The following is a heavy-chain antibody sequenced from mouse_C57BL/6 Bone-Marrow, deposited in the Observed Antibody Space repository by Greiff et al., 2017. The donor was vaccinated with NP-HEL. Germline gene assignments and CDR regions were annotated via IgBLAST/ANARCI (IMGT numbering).Heavy chain of an antibody. D-gene: IGHD2-9*01. V-gene: IGHV2-5*01. CDR1: GFSLTSYG. J-gene: IGHJ4*01. Sequence: QVQLKESGPGLVQPSQSLSITCTVSGFSLTSYGVHWVRQSPGKGLEWLGVIWRGGSTDYNAAFMSRLSITKDNSKSQVFFKMNSLQADDTAIYDCAKNCAYYGYDMDYWGQGTSVTVSS. CDR3: AKNCAYYGYDMDY. CDR2: IWRGGST.